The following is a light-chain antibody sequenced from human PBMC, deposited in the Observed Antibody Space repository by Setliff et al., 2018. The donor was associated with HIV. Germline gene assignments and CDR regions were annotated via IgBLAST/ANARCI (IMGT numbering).Light chain of an antibody. J-gene: IGLJ3*02. CDR1: SSDVGGYNY. V-gene: IGLV2-11*01. CDR2: DVN. CDR3: CSYAGRYTWV. Sequence: QSVLTQPRSVSGSPGQSVTISCTGTSSDVGGYNYVSWYQQYAGKAPKVMIYDVNKRPSGVPDRFSGSKSGNAASLTISGLQAEDEADYFCCSYAGRYTWVFGGGTKVTV.